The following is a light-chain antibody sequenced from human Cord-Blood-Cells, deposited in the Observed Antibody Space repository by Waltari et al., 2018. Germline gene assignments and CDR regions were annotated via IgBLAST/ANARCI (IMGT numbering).Light chain of an antibody. V-gene: IGKV3-11*01. CDR1: QSVGIY. Sequence: EIVLTQSRATLSLSPGERATLACRASQSVGIYLAWYQQKPGQAPRLLIYDASNRATGIPARFSSSRSWTDFPLTISSLEPEDLAVYYCQQRSNWPLTFGGGTKVEMK. J-gene: IGKJ4*01. CDR2: DAS. CDR3: QQRSNWPLT.